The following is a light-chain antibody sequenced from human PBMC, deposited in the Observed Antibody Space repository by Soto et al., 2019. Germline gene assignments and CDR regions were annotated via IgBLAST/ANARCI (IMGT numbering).Light chain of an antibody. V-gene: IGLV2-14*01. CDR2: EVN. CDR3: SSYTTSSTVV. J-gene: IGLJ3*02. Sequence: QSVLTQPASVSGSPGQSIAISCTGNNSDIGAYNYVAWYQQHPGKAPKVMIYEVNYRPPWVSSRFSGSKSGNTASLTISGLQAEDEADYYCSSYTTSSTVVFGGGTKVTVL. CDR1: NSDIGAYNY.